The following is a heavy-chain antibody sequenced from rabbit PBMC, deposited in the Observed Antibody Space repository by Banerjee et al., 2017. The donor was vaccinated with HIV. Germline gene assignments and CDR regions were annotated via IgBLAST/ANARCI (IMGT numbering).Heavy chain of an antibody. CDR1: GFSFSSSYY. V-gene: IGHV1S40*01. CDR3: ARDGGAGSSHWEYYFNL. D-gene: IGHD8-1*01. J-gene: IGHJ4*01. CDR2: IYAGSSGST. Sequence: QSLEESGGDLVKPGASLTLTCTASGFSFSSSYYMCWVRQAPGKGLEWIACIYAGSSGSTYYASWAKGRFTISKTSSTTVTLQMTSLTAADTATYFCARDGGAGSSHWEYYFNLWGPGTLVTVS.